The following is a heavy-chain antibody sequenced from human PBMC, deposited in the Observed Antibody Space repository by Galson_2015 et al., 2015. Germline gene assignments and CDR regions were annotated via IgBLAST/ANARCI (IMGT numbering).Heavy chain of an antibody. Sequence: PALVKPTQTLTLTCTFSGFSLSTSGMRASWIRQPPGKALEWLARIDWDDDKFYSTSLKTRLTISKDTSKNQVVLTMTNMDPVDTATYYCARTSQDYGMDVWGQGTTVTVSS. J-gene: IGHJ6*02. V-gene: IGHV2-70*04. CDR3: ARTSQDYGMDV. CDR2: IDWDDDK. CDR1: GFSLSTSGMR.